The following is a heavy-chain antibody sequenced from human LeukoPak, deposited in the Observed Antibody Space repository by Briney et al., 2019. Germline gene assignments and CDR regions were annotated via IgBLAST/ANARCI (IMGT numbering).Heavy chain of an antibody. CDR3: ARDPTNYGSGSIHL. CDR1: GGTFSSYA. V-gene: IGHV1-69*04. J-gene: IGHJ4*02. CDR2: IIPIVGIA. D-gene: IGHD3-10*01. Sequence: GASVKVSCKASGGTFSSYAISWVRQAPGQGLEWMGRIIPIVGIANYAQKFQGRVTITADKSTSTAYMELSSLRSEDTAVYYCARDPTNYGSGSIHLWGQGTLVTVSS.